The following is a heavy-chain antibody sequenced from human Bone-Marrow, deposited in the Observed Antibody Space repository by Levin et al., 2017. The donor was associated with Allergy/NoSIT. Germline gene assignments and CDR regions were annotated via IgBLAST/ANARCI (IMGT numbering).Heavy chain of an antibody. CDR3: VRDGTPDSRVVFDY. CDR1: GFTFSADW. J-gene: IGHJ4*02. D-gene: IGHD1-26*01. CDR2: IKEDGGEK. Sequence: TGGSLRLSCAASGFTFSADWMSWIRQSPGKGLEYIANIKEDGGEKYYVDSVRGRFTISRDNTKNSLYLQMNNLRAEDTAVYYCVRDGTPDSRVVFDYWGQGTLVIVSS. V-gene: IGHV3-7*03.